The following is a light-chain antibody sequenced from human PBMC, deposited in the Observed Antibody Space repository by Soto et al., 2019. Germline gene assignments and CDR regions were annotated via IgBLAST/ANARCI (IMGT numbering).Light chain of an antibody. J-gene: IGKJ2*03. CDR3: QQYGNSPRYS. CDR2: ATS. V-gene: IGKV3-20*01. CDR1: QSVTSNY. Sequence: EIVLTQSPGTLSLSLGERATLSCRASQSVTSNYFAWYQQKPGQAPRLLIYATSNRATGIPDRFSGSGSGTDFPLTISRLEPEDFAVYYCQQYGNSPRYSFGQGTKVEIK.